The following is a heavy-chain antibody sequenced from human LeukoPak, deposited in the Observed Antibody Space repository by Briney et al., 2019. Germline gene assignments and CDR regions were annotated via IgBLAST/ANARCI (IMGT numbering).Heavy chain of an antibody. CDR1: GFTFSSYG. D-gene: IGHD3-16*01. V-gene: IGHV3-23*01. Sequence: PGGSLRLSCAASGFTFSSYGMSWVRQAPGKGLEWVSAITGTGHITYYADPVKGRFTISRDNSKNTLYLQMNSLRAEDTALYYCARDRLGAMLFFDSWGQGTLVTVSS. CDR3: ARDRLGAMLFFDS. J-gene: IGHJ4*02. CDR2: ITGTGHIT.